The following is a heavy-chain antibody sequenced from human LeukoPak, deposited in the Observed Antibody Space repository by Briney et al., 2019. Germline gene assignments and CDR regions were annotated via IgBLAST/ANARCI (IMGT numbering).Heavy chain of an antibody. Sequence: ASVKVSCKASGYTFTSYGISWVRQAPGQGLEWMGWISAYNGNTNYAQKLQGRVTMTTDTSTSTAYMELRSLRSDDTAVYYCARDGSPYSSPSVWFDPWGQGTLVTVSS. D-gene: IGHD6-6*01. J-gene: IGHJ5*02. CDR1: GYTFTSYG. V-gene: IGHV1-18*01. CDR2: ISAYNGNT. CDR3: ARDGSPYSSPSVWFDP.